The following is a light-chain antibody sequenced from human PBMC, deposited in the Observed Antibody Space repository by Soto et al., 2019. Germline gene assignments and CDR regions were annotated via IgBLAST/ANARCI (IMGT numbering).Light chain of an antibody. CDR1: SSDVGGYDY. V-gene: IGLV2-14*01. CDR2: EVS. J-gene: IGLJ2*01. CDR3: SSYTSTSTSVV. Sequence: QLVLTQPASVSGSPGQSITISCTGTSSDVGGYDYVSWYQQHPGKAPKLLVYEVSLRPSGVSNRFSGSKSANTASLTISGLQAEDEADYYCSSYTSTSTSVVFGGGTKLTVL.